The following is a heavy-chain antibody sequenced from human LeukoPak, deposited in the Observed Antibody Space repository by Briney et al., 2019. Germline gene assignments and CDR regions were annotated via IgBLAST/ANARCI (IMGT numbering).Heavy chain of an antibody. CDR2: SYFIGSP. CDR3: AGVRSTVGWRSFDY. Sequence: SQTMSLTCTVGGSISSYYWTWIRQAPGKGLEWIGHSYFIGSPNYNPSRKSRVTISLDTPKNQFALKPSSVTAADTAVYYCAGVRSTVGWRSFDYWGQGILVTVSS. V-gene: IGHV4-59*08. CDR1: GSISSYY. D-gene: IGHD4-23*01. J-gene: IGHJ4*02.